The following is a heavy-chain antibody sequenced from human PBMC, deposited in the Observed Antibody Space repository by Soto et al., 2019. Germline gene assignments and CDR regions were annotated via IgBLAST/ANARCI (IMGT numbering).Heavy chain of an antibody. Sequence: PGESLKISCKGSGYSFTSYWISWVRQMPGKGLEWMGRIDPSDSYTNYSPSFQGHVTISADKSISTAYLQWSSLKASDTAMYYCATDSYSGSYRYYGMDVWGQGTTVTVSS. J-gene: IGHJ6*02. V-gene: IGHV5-10-1*01. CDR3: ATDSYSGSYRYYGMDV. D-gene: IGHD1-26*01. CDR1: GYSFTSYW. CDR2: IDPSDSYT.